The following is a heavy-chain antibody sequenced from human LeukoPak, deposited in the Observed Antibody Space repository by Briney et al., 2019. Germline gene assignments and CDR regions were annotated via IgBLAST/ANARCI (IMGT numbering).Heavy chain of an antibody. J-gene: IGHJ5*02. CDR2: INHSGST. Sequence: SETLSLTCAVYGGSFSGYYWSWIRQPPGKGLEWIGEINHSGSTNYNPSLKSRVTISVDTSKNQFSLKLSSVTAADTAVYYCAREAMIVVVPSGRFDPWGQGTLVTVSS. V-gene: IGHV4-34*01. CDR1: GGSFSGYY. D-gene: IGHD3-22*01. CDR3: AREAMIVVVPSGRFDP.